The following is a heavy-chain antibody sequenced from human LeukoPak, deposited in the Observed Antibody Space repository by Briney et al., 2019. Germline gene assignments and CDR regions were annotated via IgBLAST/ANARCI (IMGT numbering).Heavy chain of an antibody. Sequence: TGGSLRLSCAASGFTFSSYGMHWVRQAPGKGLEWVAFIRYDGSNKYYADSVKGRFTTSRDNSKNTLYLQMNSLRAEDTAVYYCAKGYGDYVADAFDIWGQGTMVTVSS. CDR2: IRYDGSNK. D-gene: IGHD4-17*01. CDR3: AKGYGDYVADAFDI. V-gene: IGHV3-30*02. CDR1: GFTFSSYG. J-gene: IGHJ3*02.